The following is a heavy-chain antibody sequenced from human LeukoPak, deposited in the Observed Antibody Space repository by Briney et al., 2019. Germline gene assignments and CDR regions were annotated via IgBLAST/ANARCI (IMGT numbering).Heavy chain of an antibody. Sequence: SQTLSLTCTVSGGSISSGGYYWSWIRQPPGKGLEWIGYIYHSGSTYYNPSLKSRVTISVDTSKNQFSLKLTSVTAADTAVYYCARQPHAFDNWFDPWGQGTLVTVSS. J-gene: IGHJ5*02. CDR1: GGSISSGGYY. CDR3: ARQPHAFDNWFDP. D-gene: IGHD3-10*01. CDR2: IYHSGST. V-gene: IGHV4-30-2*03.